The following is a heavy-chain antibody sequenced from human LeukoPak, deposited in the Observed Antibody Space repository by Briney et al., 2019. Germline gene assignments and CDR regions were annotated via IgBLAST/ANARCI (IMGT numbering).Heavy chain of an antibody. J-gene: IGHJ4*02. CDR3: ARIFRVYDSSGFYSDY. V-gene: IGHV1-18*01. Sequence: ASVKVSCKASGYTFTSYGISWVRQAPGQGLEWMGWISAYNGNTNYAQKLQGRVTMTRDTSISTAYMDLSSLRSDDTAVYYCARIFRVYDSSGFYSDYWGQGTLVTVSS. D-gene: IGHD3-22*01. CDR1: GYTFTSYG. CDR2: ISAYNGNT.